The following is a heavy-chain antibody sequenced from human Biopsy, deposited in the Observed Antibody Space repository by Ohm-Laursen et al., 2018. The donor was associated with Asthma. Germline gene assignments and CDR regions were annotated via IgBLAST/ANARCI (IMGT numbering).Heavy chain of an antibody. J-gene: IGHJ4*01. CDR3: AKSADYYDSTDYLDF. Sequence: SLRLSCAASGFSFDGCAMHWVRQAPGKGLEWVSSISWNSGNIDYAVSVKGRFTISRDNAKNSLYLQMQSLRPEDTAFYYCAKSADYYDSTDYLDFWGRGTLVTVSS. CDR2: ISWNSGNI. CDR1: GFSFDGCA. V-gene: IGHV3-9*01. D-gene: IGHD3-22*01.